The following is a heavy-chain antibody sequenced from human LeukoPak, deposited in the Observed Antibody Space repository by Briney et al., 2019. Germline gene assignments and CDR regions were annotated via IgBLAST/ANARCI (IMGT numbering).Heavy chain of an antibody. CDR1: GGSISSSSYY. J-gene: IGHJ4*02. Sequence: TSETLSLTCTVSGGSISSSSYYWGWIRQPPGKGLEWIGSIYYSGSTYYDPSLKSRVTISVDTSKNQFSLKLSSVTAADTAVYYCARYIVVVVAASYYFDYWGQGTLVTVSS. CDR2: IYYSGST. V-gene: IGHV4-39*07. CDR3: ARYIVVVVAASYYFDY. D-gene: IGHD2-15*01.